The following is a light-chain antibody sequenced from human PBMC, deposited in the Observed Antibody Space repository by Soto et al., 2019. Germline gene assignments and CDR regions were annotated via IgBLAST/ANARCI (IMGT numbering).Light chain of an antibody. Sequence: EIVMTQSPATLSVSPGERATLSCRASQSVGINLAWYQQKPGQAPRLIINGASKRATGIPARFSGSGSGTGISLTISSLEPEDSGVYYCQRRPNWPPLTFGGGTKVDIK. CDR3: QRRPNWPPLT. V-gene: IGKV3-11*01. CDR2: GAS. CDR1: QSVGIN. J-gene: IGKJ4*01.